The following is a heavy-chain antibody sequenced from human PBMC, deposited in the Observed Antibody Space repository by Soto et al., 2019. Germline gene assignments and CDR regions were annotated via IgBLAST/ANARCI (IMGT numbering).Heavy chain of an antibody. CDR2: MYYSGST. Sequence: QLQLQESGPGLVKPSETLSLTCTVSGGSISSRGYYWGWIRQPPGKGLEWIGTMYYSGSTYYTPSLKGRVTISVHTSTTQFSLKLSSGTAADTAVYYCATINWFDPWGQGTLVTVSS. V-gene: IGHV4-39*01. CDR1: GGSISSRGYY. J-gene: IGHJ5*02. CDR3: ATINWFDP.